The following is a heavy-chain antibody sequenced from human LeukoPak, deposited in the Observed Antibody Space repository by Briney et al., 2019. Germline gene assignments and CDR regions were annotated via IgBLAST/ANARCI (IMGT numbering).Heavy chain of an antibody. V-gene: IGHV3-23*01. CDR3: AAHTRNYYYYYYMDV. J-gene: IGHJ6*03. CDR1: GFTFSSYA. D-gene: IGHD1-1*01. CDR2: ISGSGGGT. Sequence: GGSLRLSCAASGFTFSSYAMSWVRQAPGKGLEWVSAISGSGGGTYYADSVKGRFTISRDNSKNTLYLQMNSLRAEDTAVYYCAAHTRNYYYYYYMDVWGKGTTVTVSS.